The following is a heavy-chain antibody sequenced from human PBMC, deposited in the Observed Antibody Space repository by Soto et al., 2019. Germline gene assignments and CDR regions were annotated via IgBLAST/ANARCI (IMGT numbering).Heavy chain of an antibody. D-gene: IGHD3-22*01. J-gene: IGHJ3*02. CDR1: GFTFSSYA. CDR3: ARDMITMIVVPGAFDI. Sequence: GGSLRLSCAASGFTFSSYAMHWVRQAPGKGLEWVAVISYDGSNKYCADSVKGRFTISRDNSKNTLYLQMNSLRAEDTAVYYCARDMITMIVVPGAFDIWGQGTMVTV. V-gene: IGHV3-30-3*01. CDR2: ISYDGSNK.